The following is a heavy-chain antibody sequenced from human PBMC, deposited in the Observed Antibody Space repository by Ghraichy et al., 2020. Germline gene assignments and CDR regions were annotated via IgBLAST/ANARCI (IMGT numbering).Heavy chain of an antibody. J-gene: IGHJ4*02. CDR2: IIPIFGTA. CDR3: ARVGGDYGGSKTYDY. CDR1: GGTFSSYA. V-gene: IGHV1-69*13. D-gene: IGHD4-23*01. Sequence: SVKVSCKASGGTFSSYAISWVRQAPGQGLEWMGGIIPIFGTANYAQKFQGRVTITADESTSTAYMELSSLRSEDTAVYYCARVGGDYGGSKTYDYWGQGTLVTVSS.